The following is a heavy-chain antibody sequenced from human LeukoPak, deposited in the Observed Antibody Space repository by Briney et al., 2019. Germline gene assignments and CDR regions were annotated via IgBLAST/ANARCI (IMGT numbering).Heavy chain of an antibody. Sequence: PGGSLRLSCAASGFTFSSYSMNWVRQAPGKGLEWVSSISSSTSHIYYADSVKGRFTISRDNSKNTLYLQMNSLRAEDTAVYYCAKEGFYCSGGSCYSFYYYYMDVWGKGTTVTVSS. J-gene: IGHJ6*03. V-gene: IGHV3-21*04. D-gene: IGHD2-15*01. CDR1: GFTFSSYS. CDR2: ISSSTSHI. CDR3: AKEGFYCSGGSCYSFYYYYMDV.